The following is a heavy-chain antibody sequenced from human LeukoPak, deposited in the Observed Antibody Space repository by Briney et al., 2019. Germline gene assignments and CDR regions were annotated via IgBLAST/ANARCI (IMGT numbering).Heavy chain of an antibody. V-gene: IGHV4-30-4*08. CDR3: ARGSVAAINWFDP. Sequence: SQTLSLTCTVSGGSISSGDYYWSWIRQPPGKGLEWIGYIYYSGSTYYNPSLKSRVTISVDTSKNQFSLKLSSVTAADTAVYYCARGSVAAINWFDPWGQGTLVTVSS. J-gene: IGHJ5*02. D-gene: IGHD6-19*01. CDR1: GGSISSGDYY. CDR2: IYYSGST.